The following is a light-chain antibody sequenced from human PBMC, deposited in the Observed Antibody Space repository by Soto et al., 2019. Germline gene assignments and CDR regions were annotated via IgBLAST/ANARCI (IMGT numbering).Light chain of an antibody. CDR2: GAS. V-gene: IGKV3-15*01. J-gene: IGKJ5*01. CDR3: QQYNNWPAIT. Sequence: EIVMTQSPATLSVSPGERATHSCRASQSVSSNLAWYQQKPGQAPRLLIYGASTRATGIPARFSGSGSGTEFTLTISSLQSKDFAVYYCQQYNNWPAITFGQGTRLEIK. CDR1: QSVSSN.